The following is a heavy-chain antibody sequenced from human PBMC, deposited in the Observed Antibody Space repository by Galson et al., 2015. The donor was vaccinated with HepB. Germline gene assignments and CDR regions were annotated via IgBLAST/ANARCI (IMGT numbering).Heavy chain of an antibody. CDR1: GFSFSQYA. CDR3: AKGYSGWYLEHAADH. Sequence: SLRLSCAASGFSFSQYAMHWVRQSPGKGLEWVSGISWNSGSIGYADTVKGRFTISRDNAWTSLYLQMNSLRAEDTAFYYCAKGYSGWYLEHAADHWGQGTLVTVSS. V-gene: IGHV3-9*01. CDR2: ISWNSGSI. D-gene: IGHD6-19*01. J-gene: IGHJ5*02.